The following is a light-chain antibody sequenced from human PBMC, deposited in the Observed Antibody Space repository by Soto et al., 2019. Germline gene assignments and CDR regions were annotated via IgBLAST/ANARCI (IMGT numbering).Light chain of an antibody. CDR2: DAS. CDR1: QDISNY. J-gene: IGKJ4*01. CDR3: QQYDNLPLLT. Sequence: IQMTQSPSSLSASVGDRVTITCQASQDISNYLNWYRQKPGKAPKLLIYDASNLETGVPSRFSGSGSGTDFTFTISSLQPEDIATYYCQQYDNLPLLTFGGGTKVEIK. V-gene: IGKV1-33*01.